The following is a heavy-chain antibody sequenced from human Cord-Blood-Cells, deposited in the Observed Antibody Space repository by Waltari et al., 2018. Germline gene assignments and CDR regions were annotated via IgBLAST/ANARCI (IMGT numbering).Heavy chain of an antibody. CDR2: IYYSGST. J-gene: IGHJ5*02. V-gene: IGHV4-59*01. CDR1: GGSISSYY. D-gene: IGHD2-15*01. Sequence: QVQLQESGPGLVKPSETLSLTCTVSGGSISSYYWSWIRQPPGKGLEWIGYIYYSGSTNYHPSLKSRVTISVDTSKNQFSLKLSSVTAADTAVYYCARGGIYCSGGSCYSWFDPWGQGTLVTVSS. CDR3: ARGGIYCSGGSCYSWFDP.